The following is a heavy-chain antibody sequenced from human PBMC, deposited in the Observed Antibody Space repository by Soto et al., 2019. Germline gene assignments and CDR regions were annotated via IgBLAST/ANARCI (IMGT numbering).Heavy chain of an antibody. Sequence: PSETLSLTCTVSGGSISSSSYYWGWIRQPPGKGLEWIGSIYYSGSTYYNPSLKSRVTISVDTSKNQFSLKLSSVTAADTAVYYCATFPNSEDNWFDPWGQGTLVTVSS. J-gene: IGHJ5*02. V-gene: IGHV4-39*01. D-gene: IGHD2-8*01. CDR2: IYYSGST. CDR3: ATFPNSEDNWFDP. CDR1: GGSISSSSYY.